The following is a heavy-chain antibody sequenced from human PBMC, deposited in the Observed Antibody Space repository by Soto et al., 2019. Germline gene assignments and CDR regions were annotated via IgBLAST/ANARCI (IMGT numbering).Heavy chain of an antibody. CDR2: IYYSGTTT. D-gene: IGHD1-26*01. J-gene: IGHJ4*02. V-gene: IGHV4-61*01. CDR1: GGSVSSASYY. Sequence: SETLSLTCSVSGGSVSSASYYWSWIRQPPGKGLEWIGYIYYSGTTTNYNPSLKSRVTLSVDTSKNQFSLKLSSVTAADTAVYYCARLGGSFAVPHFDYWGQGTLVTVSS. CDR3: ARLGGSFAVPHFDY.